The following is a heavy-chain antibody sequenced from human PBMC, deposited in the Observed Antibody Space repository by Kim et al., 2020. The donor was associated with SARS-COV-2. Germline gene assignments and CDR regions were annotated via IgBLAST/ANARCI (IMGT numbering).Heavy chain of an antibody. J-gene: IGHJ4*01. V-gene: IGHV3-33*05. D-gene: IGHD3-10*01. CDR2: ISYDGSNK. CDR1: GFTFSSYG. CDR3: ARDLPTRRRERHYSRFD. Sequence: GGSLRLSCAASGFTFSSYGMHWVRQAPGKGLEWVAVISYDGSNKYYADSVKGRFTISRDNSKDTLYLQMNSLRAEDTAVYYCARDLPTRRRERHYSRFD.